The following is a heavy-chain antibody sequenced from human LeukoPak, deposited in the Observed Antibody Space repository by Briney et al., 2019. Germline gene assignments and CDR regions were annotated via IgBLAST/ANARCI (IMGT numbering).Heavy chain of an antibody. J-gene: IGHJ4*02. Sequence: GGSLRLSCAASGFTVSGDYMSWVRQAPGKGLEWVSVIYADFDNTDYADSVKGRFTISRDNSKNTLYLQMNSLRVDDTATYYCARALNRHIGAFEYWGQGALVTVSS. CDR2: IYADFDNT. CDR3: ARALNRHIGAFEY. V-gene: IGHV3-53*01. CDR1: GFTVSGDY. D-gene: IGHD4/OR15-4a*01.